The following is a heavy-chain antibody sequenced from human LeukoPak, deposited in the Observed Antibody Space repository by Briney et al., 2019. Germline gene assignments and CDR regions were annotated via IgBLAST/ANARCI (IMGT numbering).Heavy chain of an antibody. J-gene: IGHJ4*02. D-gene: IGHD3-22*01. CDR2: IKSKTDGGTT. CDR3: TTDLGRYYYDSSGYYYYFDY. V-gene: IGHV3-15*01. CDR1: GFTFSNAW. Sequence: GGSLRLSCAASGFTFSNAWMSWVRQAPGKGLEWVGRIKSKTDGGTTDHAAPVKGRFTISRDDSKNTLYLQMNSLKTEDTAVYYCTTDLGRYYYDSSGYYYYFDYWGQGTLVTVSS.